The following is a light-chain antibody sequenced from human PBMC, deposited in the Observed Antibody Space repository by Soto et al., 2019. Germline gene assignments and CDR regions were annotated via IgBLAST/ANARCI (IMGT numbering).Light chain of an antibody. J-gene: IGLJ2*01. V-gene: IGLV2-14*03. Sequence: QSALTQPASVSGSPGQSITISCTGTSGDVGAYNYGSWYQQHPGKAPKLMIYDVSNRPSGVSNRFSGSKSGNTASLTISGLQAEDEADYYCSSYTSSSTLVFGGGTKLTVL. CDR1: SGDVGAYNY. CDR2: DVS. CDR3: SSYTSSSTLV.